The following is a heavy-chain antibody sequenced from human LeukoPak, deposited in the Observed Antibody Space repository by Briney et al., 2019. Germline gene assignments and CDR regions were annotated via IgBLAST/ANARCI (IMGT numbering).Heavy chain of an antibody. Sequence: GGSLRLSCAASGFNFNNFAMSWVRQAPGKGPEWLSAMTGPADTTYYAESVKGRVTISRDYSKSMVYLQMNSPRVEDTAIYYCAKGAEIDHWGQGTLVTVSS. CDR2: MTGPADTT. CDR3: AKGAEIDH. V-gene: IGHV3-23*01. J-gene: IGHJ4*02. CDR1: GFNFNNFA.